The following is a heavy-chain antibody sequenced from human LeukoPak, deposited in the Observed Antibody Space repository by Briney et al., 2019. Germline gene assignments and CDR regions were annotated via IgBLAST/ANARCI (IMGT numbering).Heavy chain of an antibody. CDR1: GFTFSSYW. Sequence: GGSLRLSCAASGFTFSSYWMSWVRQAPGKGLEWVANIKQDGSEKYYVDSVKGRFTISRDNAKNSLYLQMNSLRAEDTAVYYCARERGEAPVVAPSTFDYYYYMDVWGKGTTVTISS. D-gene: IGHD3-22*01. J-gene: IGHJ6*03. CDR3: ARERGEAPVVAPSTFDYYYYMDV. V-gene: IGHV3-7*01. CDR2: IKQDGSEK.